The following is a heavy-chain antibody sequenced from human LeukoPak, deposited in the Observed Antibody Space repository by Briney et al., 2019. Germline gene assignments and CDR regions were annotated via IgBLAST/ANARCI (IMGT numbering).Heavy chain of an antibody. CDR2: ISYDGSNK. D-gene: IGHD3-10*01. CDR1: GFTFSSYA. CDR3: ARPEVGRRYYYGSGSQETRYGMDV. J-gene: IGHJ6*02. V-gene: IGHV3-30-3*01. Sequence: GRSLRLSCAASGFTFSSYAMHWVRQAPGKGLEWVAVISYDGSNKYYADSVKGRFTIFRDNSKNTLYLQMNSLRAEDTAVYYCARPEVGRRYYYGSGSQETRYGMDVWGQGTTVTVSS.